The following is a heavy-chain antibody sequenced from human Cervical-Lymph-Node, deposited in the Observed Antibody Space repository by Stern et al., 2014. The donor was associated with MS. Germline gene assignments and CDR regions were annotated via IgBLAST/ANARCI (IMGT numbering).Heavy chain of an antibody. J-gene: IGHJ4*02. CDR2: IVHSGST. Sequence: QVQLQESGSGLVKPSQTLSLTCAVSGGSISSGDYSWSWIRQPPGKSLEWIGYIVHSGSTYYNPFLKSRVSISVDRSKNHFSLNLSSVTAADTAMYYCARIFGGNFDNWGQGTLVTVSS. V-gene: IGHV4-30-2*01. CDR3: ARIFGGNFDN. D-gene: IGHD4-23*01. CDR1: GGSISSGDYS.